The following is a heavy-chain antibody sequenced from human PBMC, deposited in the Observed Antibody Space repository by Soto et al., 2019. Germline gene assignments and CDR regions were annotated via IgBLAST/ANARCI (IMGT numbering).Heavy chain of an antibody. Sequence: QVQLVQSGAEVKKPGASVKVSCKASGYTLTSYDINWVRQATGQGLEWMGWMNPNSGNTGYAQKFQGRVTMTRNTSISTAYMELSSLRSEDTAVYYCRGIRGEDVAFDIWGQGTMVTVSS. CDR2: MNPNSGNT. CDR3: RGIRGEDVAFDI. V-gene: IGHV1-8*01. J-gene: IGHJ3*02. D-gene: IGHD2-21*01. CDR1: GYTLTSYD.